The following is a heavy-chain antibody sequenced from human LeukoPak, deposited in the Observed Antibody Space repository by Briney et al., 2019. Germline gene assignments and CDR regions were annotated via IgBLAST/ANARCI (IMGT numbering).Heavy chain of an antibody. CDR1: GGSISSYY. V-gene: IGHV4-38-2*02. Sequence: ASETLSLTCTVSGGSISSYYWSWIRQPPGKGLEWIGSIYHSGSTYYNPSLKSRVTISVDTSKNQFSLKLSSVTAADTAVYYCARVAGSGYCEYWGQGTLVTVSS. D-gene: IGHD6-19*01. CDR2: IYHSGST. J-gene: IGHJ4*02. CDR3: ARVAGSGYCEY.